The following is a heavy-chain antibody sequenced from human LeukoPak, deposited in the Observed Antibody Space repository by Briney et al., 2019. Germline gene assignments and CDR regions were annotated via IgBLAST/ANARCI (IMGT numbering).Heavy chain of an antibody. CDR1: GGSISSYY. D-gene: IGHD2-15*01. CDR2: IYTSGST. Sequence: SETLSLTCTVSGGSISSYYWSWIRQPPGKGLEWIGYIYTSGSTNYNPSLKSRVTISVDTSKNQFSLKLSSVTAADTAVYYCARGRYCSDGSCYLDYWGQGTLVTVSS. V-gene: IGHV4-59*01. CDR3: ARGRYCSDGSCYLDY. J-gene: IGHJ4*02.